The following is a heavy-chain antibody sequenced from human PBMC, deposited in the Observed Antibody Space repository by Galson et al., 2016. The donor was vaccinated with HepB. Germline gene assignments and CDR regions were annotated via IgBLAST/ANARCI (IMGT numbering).Heavy chain of an antibody. J-gene: IGHJ6*02. Sequence: SLRLSCAASGFIFTNYWMTWVRQAPGKGLEWVANIKMDGSETNYADSVKGRFTVFRDNARNSLNLQIYSLRAEDTAVYYCARDSGTTYGNGWFGAMDIWGQGTAVTVSS. V-gene: IGHV3-7*01. CDR2: IKMDGSET. CDR1: GFIFTNYW. D-gene: IGHD3-10*01. CDR3: ARDSGTTYGNGWFGAMDI.